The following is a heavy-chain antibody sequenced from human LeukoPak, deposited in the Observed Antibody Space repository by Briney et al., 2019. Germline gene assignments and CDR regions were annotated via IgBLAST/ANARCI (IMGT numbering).Heavy chain of an antibody. CDR2: INPHSGGT. J-gene: IGHJ4*02. CDR1: GYTFTGYY. CDR3: ARARTCCGGDCSYFDF. Sequence: ASVKVSCKASGYTFTGYYMHWVRQAPGQGLEWMGWINPHSGGTNYAQKFQGRVTMTRDTSISTAYMELSSLRSDDTAIYYCARARTCCGGDCSYFDFWGQGTLVTVSS. D-gene: IGHD2-21*02. V-gene: IGHV1-2*02.